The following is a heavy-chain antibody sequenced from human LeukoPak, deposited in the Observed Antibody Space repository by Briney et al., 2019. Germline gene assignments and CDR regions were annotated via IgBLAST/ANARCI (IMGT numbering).Heavy chain of an antibody. CDR3: ARRSIAAAGPEGGWFDP. J-gene: IGHJ5*02. Sequence: SSETLSLTCTVPGGSISSGGYYWSWIRQHPGKGLEWIGYIYYSGSTNYNPSLKSRVTISVDTSKNQFSLKLSSVTAADTAVYYCARRSIAAAGPEGGWFDPWGQGTLVTVSS. D-gene: IGHD6-13*01. CDR1: GGSISSGGYY. V-gene: IGHV4-31*03. CDR2: IYYSGST.